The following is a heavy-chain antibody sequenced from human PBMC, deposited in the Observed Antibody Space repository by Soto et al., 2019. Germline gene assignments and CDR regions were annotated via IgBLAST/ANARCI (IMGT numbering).Heavy chain of an antibody. J-gene: IGHJ6*02. CDR1: GYTFTGYY. V-gene: IGHV1-2*04. Sequence: ASVKVSCQASGYTFTGYYMHWGRQAPGQGLEWMGWINPNRGGTNYAQKFQGWVTMTRDTSISTAYMELSRLRSDDTAVYYCARDQFGGMDVWGQGTTVTVSS. CDR3: ARDQFGGMDV. CDR2: INPNRGGT. D-gene: IGHD3-16*01.